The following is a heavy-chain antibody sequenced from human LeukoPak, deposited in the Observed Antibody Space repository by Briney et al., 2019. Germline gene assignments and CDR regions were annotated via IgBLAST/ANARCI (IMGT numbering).Heavy chain of an antibody. D-gene: IGHD2-2*01. V-gene: IGHV3-30-3*01. CDR1: GFTFSSYA. Sequence: GGSLRLSCAASGFTFSSYAMHWVRQAPGKGLEWVAVISYDGSNKYYADSVKGRFTISRDNSKNTLYLQMNSLRAEDTAVYYCASLDQLPSFVDYWGQGTLVTVSS. CDR3: ASLDQLPSFVDY. CDR2: ISYDGSNK. J-gene: IGHJ4*02.